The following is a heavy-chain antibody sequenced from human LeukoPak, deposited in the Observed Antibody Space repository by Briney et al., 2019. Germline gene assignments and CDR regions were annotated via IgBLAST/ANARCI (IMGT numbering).Heavy chain of an antibody. Sequence: KTGGPLRLSCAASGFTFSDYYMTWVRQAPGKGLEWVSVIYSGGSTYYADSVKGRFTISRDNSKNTLYLQMNSLRAEDTAVYYCAKKPGSYHNVWGQGTLVTVSS. CDR3: AKKPGSYHNV. CDR2: IYSGGST. V-gene: IGHV3-53*01. CDR1: GFTFSDYY. D-gene: IGHD1-14*01. J-gene: IGHJ4*02.